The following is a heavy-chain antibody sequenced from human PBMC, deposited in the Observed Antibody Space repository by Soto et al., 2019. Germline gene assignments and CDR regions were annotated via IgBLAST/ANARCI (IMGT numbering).Heavy chain of an antibody. J-gene: IGHJ4*02. CDR3: ARSPYYYDSSGYSRPYYFDY. V-gene: IGHV2-70*01. CDR2: IDWDDDK. Sequence: SGPTLVNPTQTLTLTCTFSGFSLSTSGMCVSWIRQPPGKALEWLALIDWDDDKYYSTSLKTRLTISKGTSKNQVVLTMTNMDPVDTATYYCARSPYYYDSSGYSRPYYFDYWGQGTLVTVSS. D-gene: IGHD3-22*01. CDR1: GFSLSTSGMC.